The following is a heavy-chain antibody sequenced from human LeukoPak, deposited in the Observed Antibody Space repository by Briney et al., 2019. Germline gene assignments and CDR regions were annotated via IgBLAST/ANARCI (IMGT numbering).Heavy chain of an antibody. CDR3: ARAAAVAGPFDY. J-gene: IGHJ4*02. CDR1: GGSISSGSYY. CDR2: IYTSGST. Sequence: SETLSLTCTVSGGSISSGSYYWSRIRQPAGKGLEWIGRIYTSGSTNYNPSLKSRVTIPVDTSKNQFSLKLSSVTAADTAVYYCARAAAVAGPFDYWGQGTLVTVSS. V-gene: IGHV4-61*02. D-gene: IGHD6-19*01.